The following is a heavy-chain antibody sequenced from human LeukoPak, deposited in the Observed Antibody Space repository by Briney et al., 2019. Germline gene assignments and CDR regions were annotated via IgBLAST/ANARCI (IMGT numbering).Heavy chain of an antibody. D-gene: IGHD5-24*01. CDR1: GFTFNTYA. Sequence: GGSLTLSCAASGFTFNTYAMNWVRQAPGKGLEWVSVIIGNGGVIHYAGSVRGRFTISRDNSKNTLYLQMNSLRVEDTAVYYCAKDRIPDGRYSIDFWGPGALVTVSS. J-gene: IGHJ4*02. CDR2: IIGNGGVI. CDR3: AKDRIPDGRYSIDF. V-gene: IGHV3-23*01.